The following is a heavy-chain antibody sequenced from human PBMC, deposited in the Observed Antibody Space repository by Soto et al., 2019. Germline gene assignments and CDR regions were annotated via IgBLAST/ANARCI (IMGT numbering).Heavy chain of an antibody. CDR1: AFPFINYA. CDR2: ISPDGHYI. V-gene: IGHV3-23*01. J-gene: IGHJ4*02. Sequence: GGSLRLSCAASAFPFINYAMTWVRQTPGKGLEWVSSISPDGHYIYYADSVKGRFTMSRDNSKNTLYLQMSSLRVEDTATYYCARTLLSSPPVWGQGSPVTVSS. CDR3: ARTLLSSPPV. D-gene: IGHD1-1*01.